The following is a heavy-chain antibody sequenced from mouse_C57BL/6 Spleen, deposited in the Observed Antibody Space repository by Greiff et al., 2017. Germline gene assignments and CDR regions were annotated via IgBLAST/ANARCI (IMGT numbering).Heavy chain of an antibody. Sequence: EVKLMESGGGLVQPGGSLSLSCAASGFTFTDYYMSWVRQPPGKALEWLGFIRNKANGYTTEYSASVKGRFTISRDNSQSILYLQMNALRAEDSATYYCARSYTPLFYYGGAMDYWGQGTSVTVSS. CDR2: IRNKANGYTT. D-gene: IGHD2-13*01. J-gene: IGHJ4*01. CDR1: GFTFTDYY. V-gene: IGHV7-3*01. CDR3: ARSYTPLFYYGGAMDY.